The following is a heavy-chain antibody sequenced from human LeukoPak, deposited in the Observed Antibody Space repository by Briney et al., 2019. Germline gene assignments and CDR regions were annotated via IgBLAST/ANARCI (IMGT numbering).Heavy chain of an antibody. J-gene: IGHJ4*02. Sequence: PGGSLRLSCAASGFTFSNYAMSWVRQAPGNGLQWVSAISGSGGSTYYADSVKGRFSISRDNSKNTLYVQMSSLRDEDTAVYYCVKNRDVYRLQFFGFWGQGTLVTVSS. CDR3: VKNRDVYRLQFFGF. CDR1: GFTFSNYA. CDR2: ISGSGGST. D-gene: IGHD5-24*01. V-gene: IGHV3-23*01.